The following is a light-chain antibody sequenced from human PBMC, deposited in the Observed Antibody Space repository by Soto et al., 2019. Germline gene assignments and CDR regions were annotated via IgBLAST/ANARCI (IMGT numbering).Light chain of an antibody. CDR1: QGISSY. CDR3: QQLNSYPYT. V-gene: IGKV1-9*01. CDR2: AAS. J-gene: IGKJ2*01. Sequence: DIQLTQSPSFLSASVGDRVTITCRASQGISSYLAWYQQKPGKAPKLLIYAASTLQSGVPSRFSGSGSGTEFPLTISSLQPEDFATYYSQQLNSYPYTFGQGTKLEIK.